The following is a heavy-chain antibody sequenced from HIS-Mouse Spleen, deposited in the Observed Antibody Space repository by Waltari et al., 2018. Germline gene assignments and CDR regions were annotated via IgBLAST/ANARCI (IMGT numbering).Heavy chain of an antibody. D-gene: IGHD1-26*01. CDR2: IYYSGST. V-gene: IGHV4-39*07. CDR1: GGSISSCSYY. Sequence: QLQLQESGPGLVKPSETLSLTCTVSGGSISSCSYYWGWIRQPPGKGLEWIGSIYYSGSTYYNPSLKSRVTISVDTSKNQFSLKLSSVTAADTAVYYCARDRELYFDYWGQGTLVTVSS. CDR3: ARDRELYFDY. J-gene: IGHJ4*02.